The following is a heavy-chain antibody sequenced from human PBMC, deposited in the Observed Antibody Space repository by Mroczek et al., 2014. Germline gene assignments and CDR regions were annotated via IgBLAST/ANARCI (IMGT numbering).Heavy chain of an antibody. CDR2: INHSGST. CDR1: GGSFSGYY. V-gene: IGHV4-34*01. Sequence: QVQLQQWGAGLLKPSETLSLTCAVYGGSFSGYYWSWIRQPPGKGLEWIGEINHSGSTNYNPSLKSRVTISVDTSKNQFSLKLSSVTAADTAVYYCAIGPNPAAFDIWGQGTMVTVSS. J-gene: IGHJ3*02. D-gene: IGHD3-10*01. CDR3: AIGPNPAAFDI.